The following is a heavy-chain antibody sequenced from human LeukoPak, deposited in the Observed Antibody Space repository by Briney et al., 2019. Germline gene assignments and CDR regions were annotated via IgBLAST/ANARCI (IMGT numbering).Heavy chain of an antibody. D-gene: IGHD1-1*01. CDR1: GFTFSDYY. CDR2: ISSSGSTI. V-gene: IGHV3-11*04. Sequence: PGGSLRLSCAASGFTFSDYYMCWIRQAPGKGLEWVSYISSSGSTIYYADSVKGRFTISRDNAKKSLYLQLNSLRVDDTAVYYCASPSPPTGTTDGFDFWGQGTLVIVSS. J-gene: IGHJ4*02. CDR3: ASPSPPTGTTDGFDF.